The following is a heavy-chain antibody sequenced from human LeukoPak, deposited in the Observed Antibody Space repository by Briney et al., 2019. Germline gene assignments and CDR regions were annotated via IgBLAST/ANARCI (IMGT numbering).Heavy chain of an antibody. Sequence: ASVKVSCKASGYTFTSYDINWVRQATGQGLEWMGWMNPNSGNTGYALKFQGRVTMTRNTSISTAYMELSSLRSEDTAVYYCARFCRYYYDSSGYSSDAFDIWGQGTMVTVSS. CDR1: GYTFTSYD. CDR3: ARFCRYYYDSSGYSSDAFDI. D-gene: IGHD3-22*01. V-gene: IGHV1-8*01. J-gene: IGHJ3*02. CDR2: MNPNSGNT.